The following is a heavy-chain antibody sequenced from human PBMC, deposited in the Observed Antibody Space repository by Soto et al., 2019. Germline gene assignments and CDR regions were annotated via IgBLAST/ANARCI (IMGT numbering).Heavy chain of an antibody. CDR1: GGSISSSSYY. J-gene: IGHJ6*03. CDR2: IYYSGST. V-gene: IGHV4-31*03. CDR3: ARVGRGSGRSPRSPHYYYYMDV. Sequence: PSETLSLTCTVSGGSISSSSYYWGWIRQPPGKGLEWIGYIYYSGSTYYNPSLKSRVTISVDTSKNQFSLKLSSVTAADTAVYYCARVGRGSGRSPRSPHYYYYMDVWGKGTTVTVSS. D-gene: IGHD3-10*01.